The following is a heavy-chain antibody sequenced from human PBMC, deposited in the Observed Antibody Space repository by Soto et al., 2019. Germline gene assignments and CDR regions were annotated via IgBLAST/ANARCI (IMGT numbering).Heavy chain of an antibody. CDR1: GYSFTIYW. D-gene: IGHD3-22*01. Sequence: PGESLKISCQGSGYSFTIYWIGWVRQMPGKGLDWMGIIYPGDSDTRYSPSFQGQVTISADKSISTAYLQWSSLKASDTAMYYGARARRYYYDSSGYYPLYGMDVLRQGTTVTV. CDR3: ARARRYYYDSSGYYPLYGMDV. CDR2: IYPGDSDT. V-gene: IGHV5-51*01. J-gene: IGHJ6*02.